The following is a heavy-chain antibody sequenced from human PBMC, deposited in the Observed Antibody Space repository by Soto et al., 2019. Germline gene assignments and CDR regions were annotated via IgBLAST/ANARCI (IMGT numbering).Heavy chain of an antibody. CDR1: GGSISSYY. J-gene: IGHJ4*02. CDR2: IYYSGST. Sequence: PPETLSLTCTVPGGSISSYYWSWSRQPPGKGLEWIGYIYYSGSTNYNPALKSRVTISVDTSKNQFSLKLSSVTAADTAVYYCARHHDSWGQGTLVTVSS. V-gene: IGHV4-59*08. CDR3: ARHHDS.